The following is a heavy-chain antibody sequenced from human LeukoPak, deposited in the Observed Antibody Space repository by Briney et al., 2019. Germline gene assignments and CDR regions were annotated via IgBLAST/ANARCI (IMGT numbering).Heavy chain of an antibody. D-gene: IGHD6-13*01. Sequence: PGGSLRLSCAASGFTFDDYGMSWVRQAPGKGLEWVSGINWNGGSTGYADSVKGRFTISRDNAKNSLYLQMNSLRAEDTALYYCARDPGYSSSWWGNFDYWGQGTLVTVSS. CDR2: INWNGGST. CDR1: GFTFDDYG. J-gene: IGHJ4*02. V-gene: IGHV3-20*04. CDR3: ARDPGYSSSWWGNFDY.